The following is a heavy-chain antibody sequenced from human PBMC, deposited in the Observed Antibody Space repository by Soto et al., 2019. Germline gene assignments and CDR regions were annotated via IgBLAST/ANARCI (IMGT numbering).Heavy chain of an antibody. CDR2: IIPILGIA. J-gene: IGHJ5*02. CDR3: ARDWGAGSGTQLDP. CDR1: GGTFSSYT. V-gene: IGHV1-69*08. Sequence: QVQLVQSGAEVKKPGSSVKVSCKASGGTFSSYTISWVRQAPGQGLEWMGRIIPILGIANYAQKFQGRVTVTADKSTSTAYRELSSLRSEDTAVYYCARDWGAGSGTQLDPWGEGTLVTVSS. D-gene: IGHD3-10*01.